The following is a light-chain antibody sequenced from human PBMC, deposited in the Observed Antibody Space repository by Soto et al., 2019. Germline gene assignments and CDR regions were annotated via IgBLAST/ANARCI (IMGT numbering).Light chain of an antibody. CDR3: QQYGSSPRT. J-gene: IGKJ1*01. CDR1: QSVSSSY. V-gene: IGKV3-20*01. Sequence: EIVLTQSPGTLSLSPGERATLSCRASQSVSSSYLAWHQQKPGQAPRLLIYGASSRATGIPDRFSGSGSGPDFTLTISRLGPEDFAVYYCQQYGSSPRTFGQGTKVEIK. CDR2: GAS.